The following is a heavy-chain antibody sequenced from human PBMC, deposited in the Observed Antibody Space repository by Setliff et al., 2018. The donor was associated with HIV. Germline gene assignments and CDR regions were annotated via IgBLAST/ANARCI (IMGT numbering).Heavy chain of an antibody. J-gene: IGHJ4*02. CDR1: GFTFTSYA. V-gene: IGHV3-23*01. CDR2: ISGSGSTT. Sequence: GGSLRLSCAASGFTFTSYAMNWVRQAPGKGLAWVSSISGSGSTTYYADSVKGRLTISRENSQNALYLHMNSRRAEDTAVYYCAKLQEGHVYSHYDSWGQGTLVTVSS. D-gene: IGHD2-21*01. CDR3: AKLQEGHVYSHYDS.